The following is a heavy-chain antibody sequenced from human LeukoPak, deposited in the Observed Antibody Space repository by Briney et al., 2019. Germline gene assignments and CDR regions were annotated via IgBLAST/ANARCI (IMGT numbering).Heavy chain of an antibody. V-gene: IGHV1-2*02. D-gene: IGHD3-22*01. J-gene: IGHJ5*02. Sequence: ASVKVSCKASGYTFTGYYMHWVRQAPGQGLEWMGWINPNSGGTNYAQKFQGRVTMTRDTSISTAYMELSRLRSDDTAVYYCARAHGYYDSSGYFRWFDPWGQGTLVTVSS. CDR3: ARAHGYYDSSGYFRWFDP. CDR2: INPNSGGT. CDR1: GYTFTGYY.